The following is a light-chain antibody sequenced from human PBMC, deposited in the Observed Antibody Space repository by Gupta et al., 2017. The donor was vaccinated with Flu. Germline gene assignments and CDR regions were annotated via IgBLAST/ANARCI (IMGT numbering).Light chain of an antibody. CDR3: SSYTSSYNYV. CDR2: EVT. Sequence: VTISCTGTSSDIGNYNRVSWYQQPPGTVPKLIIYEVTKRPSGVPDRFSGSKSGNTASLTISGLQDEDEADYYCSSYTSSYNYVFGTGTKLTVL. V-gene: IGLV2-18*02. CDR1: SSDIGNYNR. J-gene: IGLJ1*01.